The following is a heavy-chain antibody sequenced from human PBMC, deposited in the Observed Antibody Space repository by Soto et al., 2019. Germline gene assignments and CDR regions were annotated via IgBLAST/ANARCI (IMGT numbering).Heavy chain of an antibody. D-gene: IGHD1-1*01. CDR1: GFTFSSYG. V-gene: IGHV3-33*01. J-gene: IGHJ4*02. CDR2: IWYDGSNK. CDR3: ARDVLGTNFDY. Sequence: QTGGSLRLSCAASGFTFSSYGMHWVRQAPGKGLEWVAVIWYDGSNKYYADSVKGRFTISRDNSKNTLYLQMNSLRAEDTAVYYCARDVLGTNFDYWGQGTLVTVSS.